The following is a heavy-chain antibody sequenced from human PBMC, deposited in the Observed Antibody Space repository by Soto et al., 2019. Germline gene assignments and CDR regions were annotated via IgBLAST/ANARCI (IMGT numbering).Heavy chain of an antibody. D-gene: IGHD2-15*01. Sequence: QMQLVQSGPEVKKPGTSVMVSCKASGFTLIGSAMQWVRQAPGQRLEWMGWIVVGRDNTLYAPKFRERVTITWDMSTSTAYMELSSLRSEDTAVYYCAADRVDPHHYYAKDVWGQGTTVTVSS. CDR1: GFTLIGSA. CDR2: IVVGRDNT. CDR3: AADRVDPHHYYAKDV. V-gene: IGHV1-58*02. J-gene: IGHJ6*02.